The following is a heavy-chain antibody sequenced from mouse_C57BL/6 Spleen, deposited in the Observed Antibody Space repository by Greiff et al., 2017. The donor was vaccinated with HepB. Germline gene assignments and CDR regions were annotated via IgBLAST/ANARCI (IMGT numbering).Heavy chain of an antibody. CDR3: ARVTTLDGDFDY. J-gene: IGHJ2*01. Sequence: QVQLKESGAELARPGASVKMSCKASGYTFTSYTMHWVKQRPGQGLEWIGYINPSSGYTKYNQKFKDKSTLTAYKSTSTAYMHLSSLTSEDSAFYYCARVTTLDGDFDYCGQGTTLTVSS. V-gene: IGHV1-4*01. CDR2: INPSSGYT. CDR1: GYTFTSYT. D-gene: IGHD1-1*01.